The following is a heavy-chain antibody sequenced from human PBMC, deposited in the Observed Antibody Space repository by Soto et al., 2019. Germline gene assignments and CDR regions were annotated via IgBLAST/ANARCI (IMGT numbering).Heavy chain of an antibody. J-gene: IGHJ4*02. CDR2: IYYSGST. CDR3: ARSRVAAGTVFDY. D-gene: IGHD6-13*01. V-gene: IGHV4-39*01. CDR1: GGSISSSSYY. Sequence: QLQLQESGPGLVKPSETLSLTCTVSGGSISSSSYYWGWIRQPPGKGLEWIGSIYYSGSTYYNPSLKSRVTISVDTSKNQFSLKLSSVTAADTAVYYCARSRVAAGTVFDYWGQGTLVTVSS.